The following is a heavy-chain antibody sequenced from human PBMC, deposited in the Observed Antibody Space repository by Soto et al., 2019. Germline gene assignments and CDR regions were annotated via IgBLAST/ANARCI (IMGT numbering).Heavy chain of an antibody. CDR1: GGTFSSFG. CDR2: IIPVFDRP. J-gene: IGHJ1*01. CDR3: AREGSGYNF. D-gene: IGHD5-12*01. V-gene: IGHV1-69*13. Sequence: SVKVSCKASGGTFSSFGISWVRQAPGQGLEWMGGIIPVFDRPNYAQRFRGRLTITADESTSTSYMELIDLGSEDTAVYYCAREGSGYNFWGQGTQATVSS.